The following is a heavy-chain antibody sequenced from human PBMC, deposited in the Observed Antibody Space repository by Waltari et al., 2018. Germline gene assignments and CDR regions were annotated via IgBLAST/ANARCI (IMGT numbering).Heavy chain of an antibody. J-gene: IGHJ1*01. CDR1: GEPISDDASRWTY. Sequence: QVQLQESGPGLVKPTHTLSLTCTVSGEPISDDASRWTYWTWIRQSAGKGLEWIGHIYSSGAVDYNPSLRSRVTISLDTPKSHFTLKLTSVTAADTAVYYCANRGVGNYFKYFRLWSPGTLVTVSS. D-gene: IGHD1-7*01. V-gene: IGHV4-61*02. CDR2: IYSSGAV. CDR3: ANRGVGNYFKYFRL.